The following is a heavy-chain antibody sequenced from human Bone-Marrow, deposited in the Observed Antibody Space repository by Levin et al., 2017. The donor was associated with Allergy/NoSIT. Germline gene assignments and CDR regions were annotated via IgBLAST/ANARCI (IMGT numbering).Heavy chain of an antibody. J-gene: IGHJ4*02. CDR1: GFTVNNNY. Sequence: LSLTCAASGFTVNNNYMTWVRQAPGKGLEWVSLIYSVGSTYYADSVKGRFTISRDSSKNTVYLQMNNLRAEDTAVYYRARNVPVTDLGYWGQGTLVTVSS. D-gene: IGHD3-10*02. V-gene: IGHV3-53*01. CDR3: ARNVPVTDLGY. CDR2: IYSVGST.